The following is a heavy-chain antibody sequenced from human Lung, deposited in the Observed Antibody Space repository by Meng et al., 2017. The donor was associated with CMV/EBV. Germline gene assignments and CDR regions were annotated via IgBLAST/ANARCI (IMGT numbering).Heavy chain of an antibody. CDR3: ARARVVPAYYYGMDV. CDR1: GGSFSGYY. J-gene: IGHJ6*02. V-gene: IGHV4-34*01. CDR2: INHSGST. D-gene: IGHD2-2*01. Sequence: GSLRLSCAVYGGSFSGYYWSWIRQPPGKGLEWIGEINHSGSTNYNPSLKSRVTISVDTSKNQFSLKLSSVTAADTAVYYCARARVVPAYYYGMDVWGQGTTVTFSS.